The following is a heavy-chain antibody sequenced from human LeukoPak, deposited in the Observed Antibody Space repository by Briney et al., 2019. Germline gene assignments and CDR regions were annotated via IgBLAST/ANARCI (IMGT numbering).Heavy chain of an antibody. J-gene: IGHJ4*02. CDR2: IGGTDGTT. Sequence: GGSLRLSCAASGFAFSRFPMSWVRQAPGKGLEWFSAIGGTDGTTYHADSVKGRFTISRDNTKNTLFLQMNSLRAEDTAVYYCARGVGYSYYFDYWGQGTLVSVSS. CDR1: GFAFSRFP. D-gene: IGHD2-15*01. V-gene: IGHV3-23*01. CDR3: ARGVGYSYYFDY.